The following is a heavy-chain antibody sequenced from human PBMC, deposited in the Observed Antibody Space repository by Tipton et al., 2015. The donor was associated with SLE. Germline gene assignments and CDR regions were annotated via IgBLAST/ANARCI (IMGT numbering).Heavy chain of an antibody. V-gene: IGHV3-21*04. D-gene: IGHD5-12*01. CDR3: AREGYSGYDRKSYYFDY. CDR1: GFTFSSYS. CDR2: ISSSSSYI. Sequence: SLRLSCAASGFTFSSYSMNWVRQAPGKGLEWVSSISSSSSYIYYADSVKGRFTISRDNAKNSLYLQMNSLRAEDTAVYYCAREGYSGYDRKSYYFDYWGQGTLVTVSS. J-gene: IGHJ4*02.